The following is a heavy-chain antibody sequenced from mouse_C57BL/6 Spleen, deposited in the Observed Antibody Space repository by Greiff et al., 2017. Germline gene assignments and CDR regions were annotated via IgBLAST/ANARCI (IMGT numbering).Heavy chain of an antibody. D-gene: IGHD1-1*01. CDR2: IDPETGGT. CDR3: TKPYYYGSSYGYFDV. CDR1: GYTFTDYD. Sequence: VKLQQSGAELVRPGASVTLSCKASGYTFTDYDMHWVKQTPVHGLAWIGAIDPETGGTAYTQKFKGKAIMTADKYSSTAYLELLSLTSEDSAVDYCTKPYYYGSSYGYFDVWGTGTTGTVSS. V-gene: IGHV1-15*01. J-gene: IGHJ1*03.